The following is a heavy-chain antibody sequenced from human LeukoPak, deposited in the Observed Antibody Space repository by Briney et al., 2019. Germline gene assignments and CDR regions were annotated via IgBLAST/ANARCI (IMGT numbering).Heavy chain of an antibody. CDR1: GGSISSGSYY. Sequence: PSQTLSLTCTVSGGSISSGSYYWSWIRQPPGKGLEWIGSIHHSGSTYYNPSLKSRVTISIDTSKNQFSLKLTSVPAADTAVYYRAREGLGSGRGGDFDLWGRGTLVTVSS. CDR2: IHHSGST. V-gene: IGHV4-39*07. CDR3: AREGLGSGRGGDFDL. D-gene: IGHD2-15*01. J-gene: IGHJ2*01.